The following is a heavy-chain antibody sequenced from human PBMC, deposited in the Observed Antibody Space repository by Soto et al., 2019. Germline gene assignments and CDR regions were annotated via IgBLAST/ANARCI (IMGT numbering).Heavy chain of an antibody. V-gene: IGHV4-59*01. Sequence: SETLSLTCSVSGDSITHNYWSWIRQPPGKGLEWIAYISHSARINYNPSLKSRVSISLDTSKNQFSLRVNSLTPADTAVYYCARTQGSGVSDYWGQGTLVTVSS. D-gene: IGHD3-3*01. CDR3: ARTQGSGVSDY. CDR2: ISHSARI. CDR1: GDSITHNY. J-gene: IGHJ4*02.